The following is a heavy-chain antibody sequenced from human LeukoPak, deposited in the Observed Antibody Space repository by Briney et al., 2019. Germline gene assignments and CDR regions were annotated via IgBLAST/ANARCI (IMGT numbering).Heavy chain of an antibody. V-gene: IGHV4-59*01. J-gene: IGHJ6*03. D-gene: IGHD2-2*02. CDR2: IYYSGST. CDR3: ARDGTLGYCSSTSCYRGRYYYYYMDV. Sequence: SETLPLTCTVSGGSISSYYWSWIRQPPGKGLEWIGYIYYSGSTNYNPSLKSRVTISVDTSKNQFSLKLSSVTAADTAVYYCARDGTLGYCSSTSCYRGRYYYYYMDVWGKGTTVTVSS. CDR1: GGSISSYY.